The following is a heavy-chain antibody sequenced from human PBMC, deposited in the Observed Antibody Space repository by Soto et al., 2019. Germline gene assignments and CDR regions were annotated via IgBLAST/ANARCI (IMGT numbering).Heavy chain of an antibody. CDR1: GFTFSSYA. CDR2: ISGSGGST. J-gene: IGHJ4*02. Sequence: LRLSCAASGFTFSSYAMSWVRQAPGKGLEWVSAISGSGGSTYYADSVKGRFTISRDNSKNTLYLQMNSLRAEDTAVYYCAKAPIAYCSGGSCYSDYWGQGTLVTVSS. CDR3: AKAPIAYCSGGSCYSDY. D-gene: IGHD2-15*01. V-gene: IGHV3-23*01.